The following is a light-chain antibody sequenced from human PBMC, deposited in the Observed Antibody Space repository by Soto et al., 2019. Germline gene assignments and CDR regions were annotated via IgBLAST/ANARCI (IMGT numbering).Light chain of an antibody. J-gene: IGKJ1*01. V-gene: IGKV1-5*01. CDR2: DAS. Sequence: DIQMTQSPSTLSASVGDRVTITCRASQSSNSWLAWYQQKPGKAPQILIYDASTLKSGVPSRFSASGSGTEFTLIISSLQPDDFATYYCQQYTSYSWTFGKGTKVDIK. CDR3: QQYTSYSWT. CDR1: QSSNSW.